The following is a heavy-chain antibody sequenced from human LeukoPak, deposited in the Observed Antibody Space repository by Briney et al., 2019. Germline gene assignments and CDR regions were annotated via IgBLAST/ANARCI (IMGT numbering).Heavy chain of an antibody. CDR1: GFTFDDYG. CDR2: INWNGGST. CDR3: ARVVYCSSTSCYGSNYYYYYMDV. D-gene: IGHD2-2*01. J-gene: IGHJ6*03. Sequence: GGSLRLSCAASGFTFDDYGMSWVRQAPGKGLEWVCGINWNGGSTGYADSVKGRFTISRDNAKNSLYLQMNSLRAEDTALYHCARVVYCSSTSCYGSNYYYYYMDVWGKGTTVTVSS. V-gene: IGHV3-20*01.